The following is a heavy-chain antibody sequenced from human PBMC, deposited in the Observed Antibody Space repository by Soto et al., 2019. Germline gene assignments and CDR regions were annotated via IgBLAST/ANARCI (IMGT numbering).Heavy chain of an antibody. CDR1: GFTFSNYW. CDR3: ARGIPGHYGFDV. CDR2: IKGVVSSM. V-gene: IGHV3-74*01. D-gene: IGHD3-10*01. Sequence: EVQLVESGGGLVQAGESLRLSCEASGFTFSNYWMHWVRQVPGKGLVWVSRIKGVVSSMNYADSVKGRFTISRDNAKNTVFLQMDSLGAEDTAVYYCARGIPGHYGFDVWGQGTMVTVSS. J-gene: IGHJ3*01.